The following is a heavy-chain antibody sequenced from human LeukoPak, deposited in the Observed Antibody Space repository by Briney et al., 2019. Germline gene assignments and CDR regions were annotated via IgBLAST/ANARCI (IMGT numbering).Heavy chain of an antibody. CDR1: GYSISSGYY. D-gene: IGHD2-2*01. V-gene: IGHV4-38-2*02. CDR2: IYHSGST. CDR3: ARGVVVPAAKEGHWFDP. Sequence: SETLSLTCTVSGYSISSGYYWGWIRQPPGKGLEWIGSIYHSGSTYYNPSLKSRVTISVDTSKNQFSLKLSSVTAADTAVYYCARGVVVPAAKEGHWFDPWGQGTLVTVSS. J-gene: IGHJ5*02.